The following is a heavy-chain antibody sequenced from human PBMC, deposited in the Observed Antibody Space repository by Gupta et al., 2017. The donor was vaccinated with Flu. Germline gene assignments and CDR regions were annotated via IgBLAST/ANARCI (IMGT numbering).Heavy chain of an antibody. CDR3: ARQREDYALDY. V-gene: IGHV3-33*01. CDR2: IWYDGSNK. CDR1: GFTFSSYG. D-gene: IGHD4-17*01. J-gene: IGHJ4*02. Sequence: QVQLVESGGGVVQPGRSLRLSCAASGFTFSSYGRHWVRQAPGKGLEWVAVIWYDGSNKYYADSVKGRFTISRDNSKNTLYLQMNSLRAEDTAVYYCARQREDYALDYWGQGTLVTVSS.